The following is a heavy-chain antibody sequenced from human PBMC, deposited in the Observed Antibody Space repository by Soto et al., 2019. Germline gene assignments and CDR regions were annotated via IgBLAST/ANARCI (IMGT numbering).Heavy chain of an antibody. J-gene: IGHJ4*02. D-gene: IGHD1-26*01. CDR1: GGSISSSNW. Sequence: QVQLQESGPGLVKPSGTLSLTCAVSGGSISSSNWWSWVRQPPGKGLEWIGEIYRSGSTNYNPSLKSRVTRSVDKFKNQFSLKLSSVTAADTAVYYCATRSPLIVGDTSFHYWGQGTLVTVSS. V-gene: IGHV4-4*02. CDR2: IYRSGST. CDR3: ATRSPLIVGDTSFHY.